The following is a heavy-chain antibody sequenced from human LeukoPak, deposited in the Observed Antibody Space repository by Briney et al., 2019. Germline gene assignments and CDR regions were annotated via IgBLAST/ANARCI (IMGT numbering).Heavy chain of an antibody. CDR3: ARESTYGSYDY. D-gene: IGHD5-18*01. Sequence: PGGSLRLSCAASGFTFSSYEMNWVRQAPGKGLEWVSYISSSGSTIYYADSVKGRFTISRDNAKNSLYLQMNSLRAEDTAVYYCARESTYGSYDYWGQGTLVTVSS. CDR1: GFTFSSYE. J-gene: IGHJ4*02. V-gene: IGHV3-48*03. CDR2: ISSSGSTI.